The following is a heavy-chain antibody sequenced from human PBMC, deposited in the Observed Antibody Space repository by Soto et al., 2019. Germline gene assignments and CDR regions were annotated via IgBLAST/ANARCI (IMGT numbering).Heavy chain of an antibody. CDR3: ARGISPFYDTSSGGWIDP. CDR1: GGSIGNYY. CDR2: IYYNGST. Sequence: PSETLSLTCAVSGGSIGNYYWSWIRQPPGKELEWIGYIYYNGSTNYNPSLKSRVTISVDTSKNQFSLKLTSVTAADTAVYYCARGISPFYDTSSGGWIDPWGQGTQVTVSS. J-gene: IGHJ5*02. V-gene: IGHV4-59*08. D-gene: IGHD3-10*01.